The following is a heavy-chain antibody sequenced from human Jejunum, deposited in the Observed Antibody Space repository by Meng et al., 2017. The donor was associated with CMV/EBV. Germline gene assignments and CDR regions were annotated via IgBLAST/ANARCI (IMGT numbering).Heavy chain of an antibody. Sequence: SLTCTVSGGAMSPYPWSWIRQSPGKGLEWIGYIFSTGTTNYHPSLKSRLTLSIDPSKRQYSLSLNSVTAADTAVYFCARDSGVSYWGPGTLVTVSS. CDR1: GGAMSPYP. CDR3: ARDSGVSY. V-gene: IGHV4-59*01. D-gene: IGHD1-26*01. J-gene: IGHJ4*02. CDR2: IFSTGTT.